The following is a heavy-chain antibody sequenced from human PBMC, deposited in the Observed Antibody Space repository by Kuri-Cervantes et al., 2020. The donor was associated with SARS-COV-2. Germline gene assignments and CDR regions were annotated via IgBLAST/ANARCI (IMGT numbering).Heavy chain of an antibody. J-gene: IGHJ4*02. CDR2: INPNSGGT. Sequence: ASVKVSCKASGYTFTGYYMHWVRQAPGQGLEWLGWINPNSGGTNYAQKFQGWVTMTRDTSISTAYMELSSLRSEDTAVYYCARLSTKTEIGDFDYWGQGTLVTVSS. CDR3: ARLSTKTEIGDFDY. V-gene: IGHV1-2*04. CDR1: GYTFTGYY. D-gene: IGHD5/OR15-5a*01.